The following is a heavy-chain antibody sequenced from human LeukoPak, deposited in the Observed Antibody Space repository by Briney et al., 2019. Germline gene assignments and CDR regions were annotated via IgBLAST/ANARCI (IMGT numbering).Heavy chain of an antibody. CDR2: INPDSGGT. CDR1: GYTFTGYY. Sequence: ASVKVSCKTSGYTFTGYYMHWVRQAPGQGLEWMEWINPDSGGTDYAQKFQGRVTMTRDTSISTAYMELSRPTSDDTAVYYCARDSGYCSPTGCYYFDHWGQGTLVTVSS. D-gene: IGHD2-2*01. J-gene: IGHJ4*02. V-gene: IGHV1-2*02. CDR3: ARDSGYCSPTGCYYFDH.